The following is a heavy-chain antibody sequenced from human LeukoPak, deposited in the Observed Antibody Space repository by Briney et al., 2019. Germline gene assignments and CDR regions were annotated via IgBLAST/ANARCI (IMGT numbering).Heavy chain of an antibody. Sequence: GGSLRLSCVASGFTVSGSYLSWVRQAPGKELEWVSVIYRDGETYYAGSVKGRFTISRDSSKNTLYLQMNSLRAEDTAVYYCARDSLGMSTLDSWGQGTLVTVSS. CDR3: ARDSLGMSTLDS. CDR2: IYRDGET. CDR1: GFTVSGSY. V-gene: IGHV3-53*01. D-gene: IGHD5/OR15-5a*01. J-gene: IGHJ4*02.